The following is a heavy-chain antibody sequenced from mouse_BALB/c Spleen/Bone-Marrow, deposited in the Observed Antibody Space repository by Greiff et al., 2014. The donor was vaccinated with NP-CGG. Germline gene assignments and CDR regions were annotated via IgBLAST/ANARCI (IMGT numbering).Heavy chain of an antibody. J-gene: IGHJ2*01. CDR1: GFNIKDTY. D-gene: IGHD4-1*01. Sequence: EVQLQQSGTDLVKPGASVKLSCTASGFNIKDTYMHWVKQRPEQGLDWIGRIDPASGNIQYDPKFQGRAAITADTSSNTAYLQLSSLTSEDTAVYYFASLTGTFGHWGQGPPLPV. CDR2: IDPASGNI. CDR3: ASLTGTFGH. V-gene: IGHV14-3*02.